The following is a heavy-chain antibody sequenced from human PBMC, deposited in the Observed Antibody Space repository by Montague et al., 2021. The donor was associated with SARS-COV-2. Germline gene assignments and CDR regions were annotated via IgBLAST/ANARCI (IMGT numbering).Heavy chain of an antibody. J-gene: IGHJ6*02. D-gene: IGHD2-15*01. CDR2: MNPNNGNR. CDR1: GYTFTNYD. CDR3: ARAEYCSGGSCGYYYYGMDV. Sequence: SVKVSCKASGYTFTNYDINWVRQAPGQGLEWMGWMNPNNGNRGYTQKFEGRVTMTRNTSISTAYMELSSLRSEDTAVYYCARAEYCSGGSCGYYYYGMDVWGQGTSVTVSS. V-gene: IGHV1-8*01.